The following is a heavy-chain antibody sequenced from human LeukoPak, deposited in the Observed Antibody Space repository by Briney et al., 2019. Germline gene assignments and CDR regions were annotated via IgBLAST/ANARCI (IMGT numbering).Heavy chain of an antibody. CDR3: ARGRPGMGIVIDY. CDR1: GFTFSSHW. J-gene: IGHJ4*02. Sequence: QPGXSLRLSCAASGFTFSSHWMSWVRQAPGKGLEWVANIKQDGSEIYYVDSVKGRFTISRDYAKNSVYLQMNSLRAEDTAVYYCARGRPGMGIVIDYWGQGTLVTVAS. CDR2: IKQDGSEI. D-gene: IGHD7-27*01. V-gene: IGHV3-7*01.